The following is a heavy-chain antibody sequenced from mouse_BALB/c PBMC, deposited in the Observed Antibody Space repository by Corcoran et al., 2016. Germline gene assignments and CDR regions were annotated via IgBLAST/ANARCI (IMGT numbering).Heavy chain of an antibody. J-gene: IGHJ2*01. D-gene: IGHD2-1*01. CDR2: FYPYNDNT. V-gene: IGHV1S136*01. CDR1: GYTFTSYV. Sequence: EVQLQQSGPELVKPGASVKMSCKASGYTFTSYVIHWVKQKPGQGLEWVGYFYPYNDNTKYNEKFKGKATLTSDKSSSTAYMELISLTSEDSAVYYCAREVPGGNPFDYGGQGTTLTVSS. CDR3: AREVPGGNPFDY.